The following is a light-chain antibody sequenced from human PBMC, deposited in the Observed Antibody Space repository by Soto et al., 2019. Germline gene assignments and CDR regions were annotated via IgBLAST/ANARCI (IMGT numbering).Light chain of an antibody. J-gene: IGKJ1*01. Sequence: VLSQSPGSLSLSPGERATLSCRASQSVPSTYFAWYQQKSGQPPRLLISGTSNRATGIPDRFSGSGSGRDFTLTISRLEPEDFAVYYCQQYGSSPPATFGQGTKVDIK. CDR2: GTS. CDR1: QSVPSTY. V-gene: IGKV3-20*01. CDR3: QQYGSSPPAT.